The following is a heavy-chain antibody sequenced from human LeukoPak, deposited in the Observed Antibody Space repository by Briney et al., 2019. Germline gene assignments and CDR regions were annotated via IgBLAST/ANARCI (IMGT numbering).Heavy chain of an antibody. D-gene: IGHD3-22*01. CDR2: INPSGGST. Sequence: GASVKVSCKASGYTFTSYYMHWVRQAPGQGLEWMGIINPSGGSTSYAQKFQGRVTMTRDMSTSTVYMELSSLRSEDTAVYYCARASSPYSREGDWFDPWGQGTLVTVSS. J-gene: IGHJ5*02. V-gene: IGHV1-46*01. CDR1: GYTFTSYY. CDR3: ARASSPYSREGDWFDP.